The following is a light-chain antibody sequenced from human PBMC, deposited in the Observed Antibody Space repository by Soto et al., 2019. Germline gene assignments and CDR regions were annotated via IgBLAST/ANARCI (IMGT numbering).Light chain of an antibody. CDR1: QSLSSTY. J-gene: IGKJ4*01. Sequence: IVLTQSPGTLSLSPGERATLSCRASQSLSSTYLAWYRQKPGQSPRLLIYGASSRATGIPDRFSGSGTGTDFTLTISSLQPEDVATYYCQQSLSTLLTFGGGTKVDIK. V-gene: IGKV3-20*01. CDR2: GAS. CDR3: QQSLSTLLT.